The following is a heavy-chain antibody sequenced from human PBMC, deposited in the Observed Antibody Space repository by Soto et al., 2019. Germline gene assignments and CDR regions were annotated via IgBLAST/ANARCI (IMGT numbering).Heavy chain of an antibody. J-gene: IGHJ4*02. V-gene: IGHV3-30*18. CDR3: AKEGYYYWSGYSVGYFVY. CDR2: LSYDGRNK. D-gene: IGHD3-3*01. Sequence: QVQLVESGGGVVQPGRSLRLSCAASGFMFSHYGMHWVRQAPGKGLEWVAALSYDGRNKYYADSVKGRFTISRDTSKNTLYIQVDSQRLEDTAVYYCAKEGYYYWSGYSVGYFVYWGQGTLVTVSS. CDR1: GFMFSHYG.